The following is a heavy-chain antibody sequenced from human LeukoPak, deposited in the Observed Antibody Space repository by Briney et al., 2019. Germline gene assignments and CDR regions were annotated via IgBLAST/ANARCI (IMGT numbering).Heavy chain of an antibody. D-gene: IGHD2-21*01. Sequence: PSETLSLTCTVSGGSISSSSYYWGWIRQPPGKGLEWIGYIYYSGSTYYNPSLKSRVTISVDTSKNQFSLKLSSVTAADTAVYYCARGHSDNKSASGIWGQGTMVTVSS. CDR1: GGSISSSSYY. CDR2: IYYSGST. J-gene: IGHJ3*02. CDR3: ARGHSDNKSASGI. V-gene: IGHV4-31*03.